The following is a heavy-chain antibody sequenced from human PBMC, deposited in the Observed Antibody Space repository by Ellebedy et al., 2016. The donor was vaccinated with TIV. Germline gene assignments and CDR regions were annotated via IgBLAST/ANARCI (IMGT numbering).Heavy chain of an antibody. V-gene: IGHV3-23*01. CDR2: ISYSSDIT. Sequence: GESLKISXAASGFAFSGYAMSWVRQAPGKGLEWVSSISYSSDITHYADSVKGRFTISRDNSKNTLYLQMNSLRAEDTALYYCAKDMGVLVVTKGFDYWGQGTLVTVSS. D-gene: IGHD3-22*01. CDR1: GFAFSGYA. CDR3: AKDMGVLVVTKGFDY. J-gene: IGHJ4*02.